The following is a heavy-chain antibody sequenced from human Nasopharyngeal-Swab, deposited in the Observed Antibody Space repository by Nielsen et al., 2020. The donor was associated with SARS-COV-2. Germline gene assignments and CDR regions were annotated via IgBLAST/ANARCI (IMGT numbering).Heavy chain of an antibody. CDR3: ARQDTAMVAFDY. J-gene: IGHJ4*02. Sequence: SETLSLTCTVSGGSTSSSSYYWGWIRQPPGKGLEWIGSIYYSGSTYYNPSLKSRVTISVDTSKNQFSLKLSSVTAADTAVYYCARQDTAMVAFDYWGQGTLVTVSS. V-gene: IGHV4-39*01. CDR1: GGSTSSSSYY. D-gene: IGHD5-18*01. CDR2: IYYSGST.